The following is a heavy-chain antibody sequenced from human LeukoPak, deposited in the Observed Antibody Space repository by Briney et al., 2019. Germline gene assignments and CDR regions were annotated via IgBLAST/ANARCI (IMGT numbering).Heavy chain of an antibody. Sequence: SQTLSLTCTVSGDSFSSGDYYWSWIRQPPGKGLEWIGYSYYSGSTYYNPSLKSRVTISVATSKNQFSLKVSSVTAADTAVYYCARDRNYGDSTYDAFDIWGQGTMVTVSS. CDR3: ARDRNYGDSTYDAFDI. D-gene: IGHD4-17*01. J-gene: IGHJ3*02. CDR1: GDSFSSGDYY. CDR2: SYYSGST. V-gene: IGHV4-30-4*01.